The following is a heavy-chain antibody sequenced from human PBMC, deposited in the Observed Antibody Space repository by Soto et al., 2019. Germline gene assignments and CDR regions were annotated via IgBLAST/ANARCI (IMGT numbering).Heavy chain of an antibody. J-gene: IGHJ3*02. CDR2: IYYSGSS. Sequence: SETLSLTCTVSGGSISSYYWSWLRQPPGKGLEWIGYIYYSGSSNYNPSLKRRVTISVGTSKNQFSLKLSSVTAADTAVYYCARGQLQRPRPSIFGAFKPLYDAFDIWGQGTLVTVSS. CDR1: GGSISSYY. CDR3: ARGQLQRPRPSIFGAFKPLYDAFDI. D-gene: IGHD3-3*01. V-gene: IGHV4-59*01.